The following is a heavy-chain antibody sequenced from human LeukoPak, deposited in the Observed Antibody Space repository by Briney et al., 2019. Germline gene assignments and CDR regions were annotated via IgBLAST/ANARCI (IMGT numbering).Heavy chain of an antibody. CDR3: AAPYTSSWFDL. V-gene: IGHV1-58*01. CDR1: GFTFTSRSA. CDR2: IVVDSDNT. J-gene: IGHJ5*02. D-gene: IGHD6-13*01. Sequence: SVKVSFKASGFTFTSRSAVQWVRQARGQRLEWIGWIVVDSDNTNYAENFQQRVTITRDMSASTSYMELSSLRSEDTAVYFCAAPYTSSWFDLWGQGTLVTVSS.